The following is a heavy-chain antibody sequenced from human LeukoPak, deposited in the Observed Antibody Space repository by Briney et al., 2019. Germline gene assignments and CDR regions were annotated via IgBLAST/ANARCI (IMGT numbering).Heavy chain of an antibody. D-gene: IGHD4-23*01. Sequence: SETLSLTCTVSGGSISSYNWSWIRQPPGKGLEWIGYIYYSGSTNYNPSLKSRVTISVDTSKNQFSLKLSSVTAADTAVYYCARLYGGDWFDPWGQGTLVTVSS. J-gene: IGHJ5*02. CDR2: IYYSGST. V-gene: IGHV4-59*01. CDR1: GGSISSYN. CDR3: ARLYGGDWFDP.